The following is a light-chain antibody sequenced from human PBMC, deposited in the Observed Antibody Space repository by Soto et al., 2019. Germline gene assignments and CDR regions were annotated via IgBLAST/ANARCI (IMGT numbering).Light chain of an antibody. CDR1: SSNIGAGYD. CDR3: QSYDSSLRGWV. J-gene: IGLJ3*02. CDR2: YNT. V-gene: IGLV1-40*01. Sequence: QSVLTQPPSVSGAPGQRVTISCTGSSSNIGAGYDVHWYQQLPGTAPKLLIYYNTNRPSGVPDRFSGSKSGTSASLAITGLVAEDEADYYCQSYDSSLRGWVFGGGTKVTVL.